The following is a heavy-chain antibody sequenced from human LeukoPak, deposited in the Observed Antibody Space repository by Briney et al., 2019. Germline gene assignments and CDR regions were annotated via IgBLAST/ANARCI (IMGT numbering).Heavy chain of an antibody. D-gene: IGHD3-10*01. CDR2: INHSGST. V-gene: IGHV4-34*01. CDR3: ARGHVIHAFDI. Sequence: SETLSLTCAVYGGSFSGYYWSWIRQPPGKGLEWIGEINHSGSTNYNPSLKSRVTISVDTSKNQFSLKLSSVTAADTAVYYCARGHVIHAFDIWGQGTIVTVSS. J-gene: IGHJ3*02. CDR1: GGSFSGYY.